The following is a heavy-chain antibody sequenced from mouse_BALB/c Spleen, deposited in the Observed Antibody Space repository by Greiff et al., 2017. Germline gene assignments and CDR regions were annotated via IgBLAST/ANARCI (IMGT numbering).Heavy chain of an antibody. CDR3: TRDGVVEGDFDY. CDR2: ISSGGSYT. Sequence: EVKVVESGGGLVKPGGSLKLSCAASGFTFSSYTMSWVRQTPEKRLEWVATISSGGSYTYYPDSVKGRFTISRDNAKNTLYLQMSSLKSEDTAMYYCTRDGVVEGDFDYWGQGTTLTVSS. D-gene: IGHD1-1*01. J-gene: IGHJ2*01. CDR1: GFTFSSYT. V-gene: IGHV5-6-4*01.